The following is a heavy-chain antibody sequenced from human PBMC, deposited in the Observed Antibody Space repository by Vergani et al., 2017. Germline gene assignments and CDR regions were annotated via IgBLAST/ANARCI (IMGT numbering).Heavy chain of an antibody. CDR3: ARRSSSYYFDI. CDR1: GYSISSGNN. CDR2: VSHSGDT. J-gene: IGHJ5*02. V-gene: IGHV4-38-2*01. Sequence: QVNLQESGPGLVKPSETLSLTCAASGYSISSGNNWGWIRQPPGNGLGCISIVSHSGDTYFNPSLKGRVSISMDTSKNYFFLTLSSETAADTAMYYCARRSSSYYFDIWGQGVLITVSS. D-gene: IGHD3-22*01.